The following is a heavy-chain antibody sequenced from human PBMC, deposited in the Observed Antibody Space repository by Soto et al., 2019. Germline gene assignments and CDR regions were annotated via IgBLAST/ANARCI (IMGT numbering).Heavy chain of an antibody. CDR1: VFSFRNYA. CDR3: ANGRATYAILTHDX. V-gene: IGHV3-23*01. D-gene: IGHD2-2*01. CDR2: LTGSSSNI. J-gene: IGHJ4*02. Sequence: RLSCAASVFSFRNYAMSWVRQAPGKGLEWISTLTGSSSNIYYADSVKGRFAISRDNSRKTLYLQMNSLAAEDTAVYYCANGRATYAILTHDXWCQVTLVTVSX.